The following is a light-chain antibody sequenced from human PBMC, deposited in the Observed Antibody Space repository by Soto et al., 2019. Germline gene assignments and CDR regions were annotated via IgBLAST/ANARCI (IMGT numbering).Light chain of an antibody. CDR3: QQRYKWPPT. Sequence: DIVLTQSPATLSLSPGERATLSFSASHTVAYFLAWYQHKAGQAPRLLIYDVSKRATGVPARFSGSGSGTDFTLTISSLEPDDFAVYFCQQRYKWPPTFGGGTNVEIK. CDR1: HTVAYF. V-gene: IGKV3-11*01. CDR2: DVS. J-gene: IGKJ4*01.